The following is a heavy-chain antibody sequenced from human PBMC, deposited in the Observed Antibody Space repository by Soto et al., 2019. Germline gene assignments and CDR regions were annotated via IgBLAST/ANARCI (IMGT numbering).Heavy chain of an antibody. V-gene: IGHV1-8*01. D-gene: IGHD3-10*01. CDR1: GYTFTSYD. CDR2: MNPNSGNT. CDR3: ARGLWFGELWDP. J-gene: IGHJ5*02. Sequence: GASVKVSCKASGYTFTSYDINWARQATGQGLEWMGWMNPNSGNTGYAQKFQGRVTMTRNTSISTAYMELSSLRSEDTAVYYCARGLWFGELWDPWGQGTLVTVSS.